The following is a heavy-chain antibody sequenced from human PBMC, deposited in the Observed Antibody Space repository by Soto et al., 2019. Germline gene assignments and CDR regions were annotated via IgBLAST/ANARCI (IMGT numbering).Heavy chain of an antibody. J-gene: IGHJ4*02. CDR2: IRDGGGNT. D-gene: IGHD1-20*01. V-gene: IGHV3-23*01. Sequence: EEQLLESGGGLVQPGGSLRLSCEASGFPFSNYAMSWVRQAPGKGLEWVSGIRDGGGNTYHADSVKGRFTISRDNSRNTLYVQMNSLGAEDTGIYDCAKASYNWKPCLWGQGTLVTVSS. CDR1: GFPFSNYA. CDR3: AKASYNWKPCL.